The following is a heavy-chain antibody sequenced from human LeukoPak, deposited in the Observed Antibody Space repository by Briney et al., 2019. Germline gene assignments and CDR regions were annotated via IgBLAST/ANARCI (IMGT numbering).Heavy chain of an antibody. CDR1: GFTFKSYD. Sequence: PGGSLRLSCAASGFTFKSYDMHWVRQAAGEGLEWVSAIGTAGDTYYPGSVKGRFTISRENAKNSLYLQMNSLRAGDTAVYYCAGGSGSYYSVRWFDPWGQGTLVTVSS. J-gene: IGHJ5*02. V-gene: IGHV3-13*01. D-gene: IGHD3-10*01. CDR3: AGGSGSYYSVRWFDP. CDR2: IGTAGDT.